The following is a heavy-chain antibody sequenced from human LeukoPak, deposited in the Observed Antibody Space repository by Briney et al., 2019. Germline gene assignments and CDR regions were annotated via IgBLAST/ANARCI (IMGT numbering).Heavy chain of an antibody. Sequence: SETLSLTCTVSGGSISSYDWSWLRQPPGKGLEWIGYIYYSGSTNYNPSLKSRVTISVDTSKNQFSLKLSSVTAADTAVYYCARRNYYGSGSSYNLFDFWGQGTLVTVSS. D-gene: IGHD3-10*01. CDR2: IYYSGST. CDR3: ARRNYYGSGSSYNLFDF. J-gene: IGHJ5*01. V-gene: IGHV4-59*08. CDR1: GGSISSYD.